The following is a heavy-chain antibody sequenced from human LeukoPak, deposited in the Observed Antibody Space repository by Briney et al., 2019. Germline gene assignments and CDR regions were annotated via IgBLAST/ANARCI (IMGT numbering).Heavy chain of an antibody. D-gene: IGHD6-6*01. CDR3: ARDRGQLSTTGHYYGMDV. V-gene: IGHV3-30-3*01. CDR2: ISYDGSKR. Sequence: GGSLRLSCAASGFIFGDYAMHWVRQAPGKGLDWVAVISYDGSKRYQADSVKGRFTISRDNYKNTLYLQMNSLRPKDTAVYYCARDRGQLSTTGHYYGMDVWGQGTTVTVSS. CDR1: GFIFGDYA. J-gene: IGHJ6*02.